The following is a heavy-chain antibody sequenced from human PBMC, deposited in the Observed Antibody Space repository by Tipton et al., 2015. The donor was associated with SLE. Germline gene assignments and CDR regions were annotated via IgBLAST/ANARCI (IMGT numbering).Heavy chain of an antibody. CDR1: GASIDNDY. Sequence: LRLSCTVSGASIDNDYWNWFRQPPGKGPEWIGHIYYTGYTNYNPSLRSRVTISKDKSNNHISLKLTSVTAADTAVYYCARHPRGDDYYDLWGQGTLVTVSP. D-gene: IGHD2-21*02. V-gene: IGHV4-59*08. J-gene: IGHJ4*02. CDR3: ARHPRGDDYYDL. CDR2: IYYTGYT.